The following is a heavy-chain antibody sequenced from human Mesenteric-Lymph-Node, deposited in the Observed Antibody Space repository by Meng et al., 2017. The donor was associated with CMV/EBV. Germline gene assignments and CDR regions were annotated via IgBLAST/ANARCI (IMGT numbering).Heavy chain of an antibody. Sequence: GGSLRLSCAASGFSFNSYWMTWVRQAPGKGLEGLACIKTDGSEQYYADSVKGRFTISRDNAKNSLFLQINSLTVEDTAVYYCTTDLNWVSYWGQGTLVTVSS. CDR1: GFSFNSYW. D-gene: IGHD7-27*01. J-gene: IGHJ4*02. V-gene: IGHV3-7*01. CDR3: TTDLNWVSY. CDR2: IKTDGSEQ.